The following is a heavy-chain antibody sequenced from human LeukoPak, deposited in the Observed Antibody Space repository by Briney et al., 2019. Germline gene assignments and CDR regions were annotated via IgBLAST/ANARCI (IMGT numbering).Heavy chain of an antibody. V-gene: IGHV3-13*01. CDR3: ARGAYYGSGSYYYYYYMDV. CDR1: GFTFSSYD. Sequence: GGSLRLSCAASGFTFSSYDMHWVRQATGKGLEWVSAIGTAGDTYYPGSVKGRFTISRENAKNSLYLQMNSLRAGDTAVYYCARGAYYGSGSYYYYYYMDVWGKGTTVSISS. D-gene: IGHD3-10*01. J-gene: IGHJ6*03. CDR2: IGTAGDT.